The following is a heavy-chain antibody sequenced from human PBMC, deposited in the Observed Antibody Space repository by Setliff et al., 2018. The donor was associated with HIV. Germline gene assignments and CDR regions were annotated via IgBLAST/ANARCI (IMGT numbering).Heavy chain of an antibody. J-gene: IGHJ3*02. CDR1: GFSLTTAEVG. CDR2: IYWNGDK. Sequence: TCTFSGFSLTTAEVGVGWIRQPPGKALEWLALIYWNGDKRYSPPLKSRLTITKDTSKNQVVLTMTNMDPVDTGTYYCAGGGAYDAFDIWGQGTMVTVSS. D-gene: IGHD3-10*01. V-gene: IGHV2-5*04. CDR3: AGGGAYDAFDI.